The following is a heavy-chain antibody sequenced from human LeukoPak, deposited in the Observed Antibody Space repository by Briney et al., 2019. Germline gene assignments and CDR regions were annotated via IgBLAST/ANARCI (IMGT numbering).Heavy chain of an antibody. J-gene: IGHJ4*02. CDR3: AKAATVTTDLDY. Sequence: GGSLRLSCAASGFTFSSYAMSWVSQAPGKGLEWVSGISGSGGSTYYADSVKGRFTISRDNSKNTLYLQMNSLRAEDTAVYYCAKAATVTTDLDYWGQGTLVTVSS. D-gene: IGHD4-11*01. CDR1: GFTFSSYA. CDR2: ISGSGGST. V-gene: IGHV3-23*01.